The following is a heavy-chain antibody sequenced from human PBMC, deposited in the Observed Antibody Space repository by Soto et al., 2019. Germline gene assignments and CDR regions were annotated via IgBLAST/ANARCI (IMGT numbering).Heavy chain of an antibody. D-gene: IGHD2-2*01. J-gene: IGHJ4*02. CDR1: GGSFSNYY. Sequence: PSETLSLSCAVYGGSFSNYYWRWIRQPPGKGLEWIGYINHSGSTNYNPSLKSRVTISVDRSKNQFSLKLKSVTAADTAVYYCARGPAVVPFVLWGQGTLVTVSS. CDR2: INHSGST. CDR3: ARGPAVVPFVL. V-gene: IGHV4-34*01.